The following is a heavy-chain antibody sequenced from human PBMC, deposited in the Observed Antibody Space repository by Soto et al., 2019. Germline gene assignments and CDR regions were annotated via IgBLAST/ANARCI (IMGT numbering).Heavy chain of an antibody. Sequence: QLQLQESGPGLVKPSDTLSLTCAVSGYSISSSHWWVWIRQPPGKGLQWIGYIYYSGTTNYNPSLMSRVTMSVDTSNNQIALRLSSVTAVDTAVYYCARKIAVSGHDAFDVWGQGTMVTVT. CDR3: ARKIAVSGHDAFDV. V-gene: IGHV4-28*01. CDR1: GYSISSSHW. D-gene: IGHD6-19*01. J-gene: IGHJ3*01. CDR2: IYYSGTT.